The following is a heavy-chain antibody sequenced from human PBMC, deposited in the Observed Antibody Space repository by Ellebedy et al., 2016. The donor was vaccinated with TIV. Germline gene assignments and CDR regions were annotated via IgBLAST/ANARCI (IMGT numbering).Heavy chain of an antibody. D-gene: IGHD5-18*01. CDR2: IGTAGDT. Sequence: GESLKISCAASGFTFRSYDMHCVRQATGKGLEWVPAIGTAGDTYYPGSVKGRFTISRANAKNSLYLQMNSLRAEDTAVYYCARVRFGDTAVDYWGQGTLVTVSS. CDR1: GFTFRSYD. V-gene: IGHV3-13*01. J-gene: IGHJ4*02. CDR3: ARVRFGDTAVDY.